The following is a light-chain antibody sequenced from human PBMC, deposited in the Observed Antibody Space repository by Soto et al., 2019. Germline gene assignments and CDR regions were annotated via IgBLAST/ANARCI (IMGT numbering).Light chain of an antibody. CDR1: QVINNW. J-gene: IGKJ3*01. V-gene: IGKV1-12*02. Sequence: DIQMTQSPSSVSASVGDRVTITCRASQVINNWLAWYQQKPGKAPNLLIYAASTLQTGVTSRFSGSGSGTDFTLPISSLQPEDFAAKYYQQPSSYPFTFGPGTKVDIK. CDR3: QQPSSYPFT. CDR2: AAS.